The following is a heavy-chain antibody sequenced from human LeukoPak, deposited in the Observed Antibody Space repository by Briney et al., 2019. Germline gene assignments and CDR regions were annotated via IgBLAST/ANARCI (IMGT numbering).Heavy chain of an antibody. V-gene: IGHV3-21*01. CDR1: GFSISGNY. J-gene: IGHJ4*02. CDR2: ISSSSSYI. Sequence: PGGSLRLSCAASGFSISGNYMNWVRQAPGKGLEWVSSISSSSSYIYYADSVKGRFTISRDNAKNSLYLQMNSLRAEDTAVYYCARDSEDYWGQGTLVTVSS. CDR3: ARDSEDY.